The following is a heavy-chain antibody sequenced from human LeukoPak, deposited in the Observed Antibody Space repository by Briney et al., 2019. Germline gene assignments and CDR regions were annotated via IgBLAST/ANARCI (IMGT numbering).Heavy chain of an antibody. CDR2: ISAYNGNT. CDR3: ARIPMVRGVIITRWFDP. Sequence: ASVKVSCKASGYTFTSYGISWVRQAPGQGLEWMGWISAYNGNTNYAQKLQGRVTMTTDTSTSTAYMELRSLRSDDTAVYYCARIPMVRGVIITRWFDPWGLGTLVTVSS. J-gene: IGHJ5*02. D-gene: IGHD3-10*01. CDR1: GYTFTSYG. V-gene: IGHV1-18*01.